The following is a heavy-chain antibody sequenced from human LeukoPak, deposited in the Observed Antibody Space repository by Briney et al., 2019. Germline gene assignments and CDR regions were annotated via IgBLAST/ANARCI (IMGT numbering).Heavy chain of an antibody. CDR2: ISSGGGST. CDR3: ANARGTSSSYFDL. D-gene: IGHD6-6*01. Sequence: GGSLRLSCAASGFTFSSYAMGWVRQPPGKGLEWVSGISSGGGSTYYTDSMKGRFTISRDNSKNTLYLQMNSLTAEDTALYDCANARGTSSSYFDLWGRGTLVTVSS. CDR1: GFTFSSYA. V-gene: IGHV3-23*01. J-gene: IGHJ2*01.